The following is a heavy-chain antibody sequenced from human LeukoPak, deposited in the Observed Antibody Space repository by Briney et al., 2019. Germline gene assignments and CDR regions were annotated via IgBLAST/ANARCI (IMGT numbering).Heavy chain of an antibody. D-gene: IGHD1-26*01. V-gene: IGHV3-21*01. J-gene: IGHJ4*02. Sequence: GGSLRLPCAASGFTFSSYSMNWVRQAPGKGLEWVSSIGSSSNSIYYTDSVKGRFTISRDNAKNSLYLQMNSLRAEDTAVYYCARELPTEAFDYWGQGTLVTVSS. CDR1: GFTFSSYS. CDR2: IGSSSNSI. CDR3: ARELPTEAFDY.